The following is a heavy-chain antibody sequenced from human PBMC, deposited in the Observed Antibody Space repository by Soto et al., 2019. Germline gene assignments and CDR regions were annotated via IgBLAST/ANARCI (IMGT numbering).Heavy chain of an antibody. D-gene: IGHD2-21*02. J-gene: IGHJ2*01. CDR2: ISYDGRNT. CDR3: AKDVVTAIPVGWYLDL. Sequence: QVQLVESGGGVVQPGRSLRLSCAASGFTFSNYGIHWVRQAPGKGLEWVAVISYDGRNTYLADSVKGRFTISRDKSKNXVYLQMTSLRAEDTAEYYCAKDVVTAIPVGWYLDLWGRGTLVTVSS. V-gene: IGHV3-30*18. CDR1: GFTFSNYG.